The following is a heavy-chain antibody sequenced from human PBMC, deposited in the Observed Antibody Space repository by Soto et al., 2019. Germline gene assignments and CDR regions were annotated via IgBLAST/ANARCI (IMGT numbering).Heavy chain of an antibody. Sequence: PGGSLRLSCAASGFTFSHAWMSWVRQAPGKGLEWVASIRGSGGSTYYADSVKGRFTISRDNSENTLYLQMHSLRAEDTAVYYCAKELLMDSFGGVIAHFDYWGQGALVTVSS. CDR1: GFTFSHAW. CDR2: IRGSGGST. D-gene: IGHD3-16*02. CDR3: AKELLMDSFGGVIAHFDY. J-gene: IGHJ4*02. V-gene: IGHV3-23*01.